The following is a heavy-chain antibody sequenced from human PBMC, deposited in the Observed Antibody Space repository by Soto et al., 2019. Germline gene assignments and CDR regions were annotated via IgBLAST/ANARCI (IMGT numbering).Heavy chain of an antibody. D-gene: IGHD3-10*01. CDR2: LIAIFATA. CDR1: GGTFSSYA. V-gene: IGHV1-69*13. CDR3: ASDLHDYGSWSYCPWD. Sequence: SVLVSCPGSGGTFSSYAISWVRQAPGEGLAWTGGLIAIFATANYAQKFQGRVTITADESTSTAYMEMSSRKSEHTAVYYCASDLHDYGSWSYCPWDGGQGTLVTVSS. J-gene: IGHJ4*02.